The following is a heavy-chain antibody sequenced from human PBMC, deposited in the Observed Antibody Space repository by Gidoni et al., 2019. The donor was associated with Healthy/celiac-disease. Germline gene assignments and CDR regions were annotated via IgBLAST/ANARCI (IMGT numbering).Heavy chain of an antibody. CDR1: GFTCSSYS. CDR3: ARRTGDYYDSSGYSFDY. CDR2: IRRSISTI. V-gene: IGHV3-48*02. D-gene: IGHD3-22*01. Sequence: EVQLVESGGGLVQPGGSLRLSCAASGFTCSSYSMNWVRQAPGKGLEWVSYIRRSISTIYYADSVKGRVTISRDNAKNSLYLQMNSLRDEDTAVYYCARRTGDYYDSSGYSFDYWGQGTLVTVSS. J-gene: IGHJ4*02.